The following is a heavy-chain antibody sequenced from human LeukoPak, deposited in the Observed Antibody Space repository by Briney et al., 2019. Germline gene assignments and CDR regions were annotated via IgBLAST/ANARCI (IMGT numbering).Heavy chain of an antibody. J-gene: IGHJ6*03. CDR2: IIPIFGTA. Sequence: GASVKVSCKASGGTFSSYAISWVRQAPGQGLEWMGGIIPIFGTANYAQKFQGRVTITTDESTSTAYMELSSLRSEDTAVYYCASREPRTTVVTPGYYYYYMDVWGKGTTVTVSS. CDR3: ASREPRTTVVTPGYYYYYMDV. D-gene: IGHD4-23*01. V-gene: IGHV1-69*05. CDR1: GGTFSSYA.